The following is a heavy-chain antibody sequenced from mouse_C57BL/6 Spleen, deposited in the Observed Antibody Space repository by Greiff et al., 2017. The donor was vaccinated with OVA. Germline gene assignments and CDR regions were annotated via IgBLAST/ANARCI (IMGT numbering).Heavy chain of an antibody. V-gene: IGHV1-53*01. J-gene: IGHJ2*01. Sequence: VKLQQPGTELVKPGASVKLSCKASGYTFTSYWMHWVKQRPGQGLEWIGNINPSNGGTNYNEKFKSKATLTVDKSSSTAYMQLSSLTSEDSAVYYCARSGGLYGSSPDYWGQGTTLTVSS. D-gene: IGHD1-1*01. CDR3: ARSGGLYGSSPDY. CDR1: GYTFTSYW. CDR2: INPSNGGT.